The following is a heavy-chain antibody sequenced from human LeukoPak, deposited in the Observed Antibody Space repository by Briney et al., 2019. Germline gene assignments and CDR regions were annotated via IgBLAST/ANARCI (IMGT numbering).Heavy chain of an antibody. V-gene: IGHV4-59*01. CDR2: IYYSGST. J-gene: IGHJ4*02. CDR3: ARGYYDSSGYPRTDDYYFDY. Sequence: TPSETLSLTCTVSGGSISSYYWRWIRQPPGKGLEWIGYIYYSGSTNYNPSLKSRVTISVDTSTNQFSLKLSSVTAADTAVYYCARGYYDSSGYPRTDDYYFDYWGQGTLVTVSS. CDR1: GGSISSYY. D-gene: IGHD3-22*01.